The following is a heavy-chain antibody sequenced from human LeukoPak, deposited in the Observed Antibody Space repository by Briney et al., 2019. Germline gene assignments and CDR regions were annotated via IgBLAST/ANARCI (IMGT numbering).Heavy chain of an antibody. J-gene: IGHJ4*02. D-gene: IGHD3-22*01. V-gene: IGHV4-4*07. CDR3: ARGGGYYDSSGYVDY. CDR2: IYTSGST. CDR1: GGSISSYY. Sequence: SETLSLTCTISGGSISSYYWSWIRQPAGKGLEWIGRIYTSGSTNYNPSLKSRVTMSVDTSKNQFSLKLSSVTAADTAVYYCARGGGYYDSSGYVDYWGQGTLVTVSS.